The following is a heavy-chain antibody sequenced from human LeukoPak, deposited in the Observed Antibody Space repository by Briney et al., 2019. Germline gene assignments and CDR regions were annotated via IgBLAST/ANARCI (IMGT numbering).Heavy chain of an antibody. CDR3: ARVDTDSSSTLEVFDY. CDR1: VGSISSGDYY. J-gene: IGHJ4*02. V-gene: IGHV4-30-4*02. Sequence: PSETLSLTCTVSVGSISSGDYYWSWIRQPPGKGLEWIGYIYYSGSTYYNPSLKSRVPISVDTSKNQFPLKLSSVTAADTAVYYCARVDTDSSSTLEVFDYWGQGTLVTVSS. D-gene: IGHD6-6*01. CDR2: IYYSGST.